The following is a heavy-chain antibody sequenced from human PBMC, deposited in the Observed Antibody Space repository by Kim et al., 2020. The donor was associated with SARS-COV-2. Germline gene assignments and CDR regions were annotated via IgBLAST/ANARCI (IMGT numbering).Heavy chain of an antibody. V-gene: IGHV1-3*01. Sequence: NTRYTQTFQGRVTITRDTSASTAYMELNSLRSEDTAVYYCAREGHEGGYLTWGQGTMVTVSS. J-gene: IGHJ3*01. CDR2: NT. CDR3: AREGHEGGYLT. D-gene: IGHD3-22*01.